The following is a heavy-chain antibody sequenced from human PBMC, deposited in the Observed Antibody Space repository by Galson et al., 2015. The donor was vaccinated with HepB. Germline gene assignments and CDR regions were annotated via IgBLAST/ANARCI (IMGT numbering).Heavy chain of an antibody. CDR1: GGSISSSSYY. V-gene: IGHV4-39*01. CDR3: ARNAPHGYPLFNYHYMDV. D-gene: IGHD3-22*01. Sequence: SETLSLTCTVSGGSISSSSYYWGWIRQPPGKGLEWIGSIYYSGSTYYNPSLKSRVTISVDTSKNQFSLKLSSVTAADTAVYYCARNAPHGYPLFNYHYMDVWGKGTTVTVSS. CDR2: IYYSGST. J-gene: IGHJ6*03.